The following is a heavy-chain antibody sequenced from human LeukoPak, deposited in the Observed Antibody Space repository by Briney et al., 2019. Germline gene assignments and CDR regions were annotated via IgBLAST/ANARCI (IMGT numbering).Heavy chain of an antibody. CDR3: ARAYYDSSGPFDP. J-gene: IGHJ5*02. CDR2: IYHSGST. Sequence: SETLSLTCTVSGGSISNYYWSWIRQPPGKGLEWIGYIYHSGSTYYNPSLKSRVTISVDRSKNQFSLKLSSVTAADTAVYYCARAYYDSSGPFDPWGQGTLVTVSS. CDR1: GGSISNYY. V-gene: IGHV4-59*12. D-gene: IGHD3-22*01.